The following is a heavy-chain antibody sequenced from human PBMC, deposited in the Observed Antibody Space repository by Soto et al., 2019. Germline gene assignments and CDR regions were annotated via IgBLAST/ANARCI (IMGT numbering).Heavy chain of an antibody. CDR2: IYYSGNT. V-gene: IGHV4-59*01. CDR1: SGSIVAYC. J-gene: IGHJ4*02. Sequence: SETLCVTWTVASGSIVAYCWNWIRKPPGKGLEWIGSIYYSGNTNYSPSLKSRVTISVDTSKKQFSLKLTSVTAADTAMYYCARGYCSSTSCYEFDYWGQGTLVTVSS. D-gene: IGHD2-2*01. CDR3: ARGYCSSTSCYEFDY.